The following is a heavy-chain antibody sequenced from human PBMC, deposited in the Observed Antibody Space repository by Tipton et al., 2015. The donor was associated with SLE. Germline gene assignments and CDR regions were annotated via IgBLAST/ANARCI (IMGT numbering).Heavy chain of an antibody. J-gene: IGHJ4*02. D-gene: IGHD6-19*01. Sequence: TLSLTCTVSGGSISSSSYYWGWIRQPPGKGLEWIGRIYTSGSTNYNPSLKSRVTMSVDTSKNQFSLKLSSVTAADTAVYYCARERYSSGGSDWGQGTLVTVSS. CDR3: ARERYSSGGSD. CDR2: IYTSGST. V-gene: IGHV4-39*07. CDR1: GGSISSSSYY.